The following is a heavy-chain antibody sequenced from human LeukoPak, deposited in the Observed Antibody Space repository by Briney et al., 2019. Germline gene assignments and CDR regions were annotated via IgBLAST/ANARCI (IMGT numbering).Heavy chain of an antibody. CDR3: ARSQTYGDHPPFDY. CDR2: INTNTGNP. CDR1: GYTSTSYG. V-gene: IGHV7-4-1*02. D-gene: IGHD4-17*01. J-gene: IGHJ4*02. Sequence: GASVKVSCKASGYTSTSYGISWVRQAPGQGLEWMGWINTNTGNPTYAQGFTGRFVFSLDTSVSTAYIQISSLKTEDTAVYFCARSQTYGDHPPFDYWGQGTLVTVSS.